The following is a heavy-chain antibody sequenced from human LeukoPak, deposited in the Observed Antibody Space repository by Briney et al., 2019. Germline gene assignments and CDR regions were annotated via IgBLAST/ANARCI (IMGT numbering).Heavy chain of an antibody. D-gene: IGHD1-26*01. CDR2: IYSGRST. Sequence: GGSLRLSCADSGFTVSSNDMSWVRQAPGKGLEWVSLIYSGRSTYYADSVKGRFVISRDNSKNTLYLQMNSLRAEDTAVYYCARYSGTFSNSYFDCWGQGTLVTVSS. V-gene: IGHV3-66*01. CDR1: GFTVSSND. CDR3: ARYSGTFSNSYFDC. J-gene: IGHJ4*02.